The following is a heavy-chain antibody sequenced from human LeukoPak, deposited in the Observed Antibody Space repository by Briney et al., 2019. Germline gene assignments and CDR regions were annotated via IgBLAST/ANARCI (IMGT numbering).Heavy chain of an antibody. CDR2: ISSSGSTI. D-gene: IGHD2-2*01. CDR1: GFTFSDYY. Sequence: PGGSLRLSCAASGFTFSDYYMSWIRQAPGKGLEWVSYISSSGSTIYYADSVKGRFTISRDNAKNSLYLQMNSLGAEDTAVYYCARDSQPPSTSDYYYYGMDVWGQGTTVTVSS. V-gene: IGHV3-11*01. CDR3: ARDSQPPSTSDYYYYGMDV. J-gene: IGHJ6*02.